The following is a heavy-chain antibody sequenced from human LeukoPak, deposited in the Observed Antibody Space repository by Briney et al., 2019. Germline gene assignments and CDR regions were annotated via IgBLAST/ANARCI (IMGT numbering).Heavy chain of an antibody. Sequence: GGSLRLSCAASGFTFSNYGMHWVRQAPGKGLDWVAVIWYDGSYKYYADSVKGRFTISRDNSKNTLYLQLNSLRAEDTAVYYCAKVVQYTASTGTGLDYWGQGTLVTVPS. J-gene: IGHJ4*02. CDR1: GFTFSNYG. CDR2: IWYDGSYK. CDR3: AKVVQYTASTGTGLDY. V-gene: IGHV3-33*06. D-gene: IGHD6-13*01.